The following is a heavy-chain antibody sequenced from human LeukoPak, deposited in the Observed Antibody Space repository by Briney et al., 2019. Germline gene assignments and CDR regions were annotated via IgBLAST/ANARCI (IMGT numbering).Heavy chain of an antibody. CDR3: TKGYYEPFDS. Sequence: PSETLSLTCTVSGASVNSYYWDWIRQPPGKGLEWIGCISDSGRPYYNPSLKSRVTISLGTSNNQFSLRLTSVTAADSAMYYCTKGYYEPFDSWGQGTLVTVSS. J-gene: IGHJ4*02. D-gene: IGHD3-22*01. CDR2: ISDSGRP. CDR1: GASVNSYY. V-gene: IGHV4-59*02.